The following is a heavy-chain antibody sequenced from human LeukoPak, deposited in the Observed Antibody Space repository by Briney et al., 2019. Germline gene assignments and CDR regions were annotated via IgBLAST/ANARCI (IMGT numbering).Heavy chain of an antibody. CDR2: ISSSSSYI. V-gene: IGHV3-21*01. Sequence: GGSLRLSFAASGFTFSSYSMNWVRQAPGKGLEWVSSISSSSSYIYYADSVRGRFTISRDNAKNSLYLQMNSLRVEDTAVYYCARVIAARTSNDGFDIWGQGTMVTVSS. D-gene: IGHD6-6*01. CDR1: GFTFSSYS. J-gene: IGHJ3*02. CDR3: ARVIAARTSNDGFDI.